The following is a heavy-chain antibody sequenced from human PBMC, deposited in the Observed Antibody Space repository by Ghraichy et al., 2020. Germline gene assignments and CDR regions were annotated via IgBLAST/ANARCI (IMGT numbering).Heavy chain of an antibody. CDR1: GFSLTDSW. D-gene: IGHD3/OR15-3a*01. CDR3: ARGEFGLVD. CDR2: LSPAANII. Sequence: ESLNISCAASGFSLTDSWMYWVRQVPGKGLVWVSHLSPAANIINYVESVRGRFTISRDTAKNTLFLQMDSLRVDDTAIYYCARGEFGLVDWGRGTLVTVSA. V-gene: IGHV3-74*01. J-gene: IGHJ4*02.